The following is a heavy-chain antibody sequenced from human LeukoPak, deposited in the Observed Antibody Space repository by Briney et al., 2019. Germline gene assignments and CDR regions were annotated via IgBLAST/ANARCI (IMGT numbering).Heavy chain of an antibody. V-gene: IGHV4-59*01. CDR3: ARDQRTVGYYGMDV. J-gene: IGHJ6*02. CDR2: IYYSGST. Sequence: PSETLSLTCTVSGGSISGNHWSWARRPPGKGLEWIGYIYYSGSTNYNPSLKSRVTISVDTSKNQFSLKLRSVTAADTAVYYCARDQRTVGYYGMDVWGRGTTVTVSS. CDR1: GGSISGNH. D-gene: IGHD1-26*01.